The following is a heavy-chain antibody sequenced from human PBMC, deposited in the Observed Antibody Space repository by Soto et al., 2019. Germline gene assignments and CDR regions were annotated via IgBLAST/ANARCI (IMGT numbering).Heavy chain of an antibody. CDR2: IVVGSGNT. CDR3: AAGLGYCSSTSCDYYMDV. Sequence: QMQLVQSGPEVKKPGTSVKVSCKASGFTFTSSAMQWVRQARGQRLEWIGWIVVGSGNTNYAQKFQERVTINRDMYTSTAYMELSSLRSEDTAVYYCAAGLGYCSSTSCDYYMDVWGKGTTVTVSS. V-gene: IGHV1-58*02. D-gene: IGHD2-2*01. CDR1: GFTFTSSA. J-gene: IGHJ6*03.